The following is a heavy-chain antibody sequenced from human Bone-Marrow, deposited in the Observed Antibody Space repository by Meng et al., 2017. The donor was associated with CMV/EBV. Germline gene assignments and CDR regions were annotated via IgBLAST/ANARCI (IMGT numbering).Heavy chain of an antibody. CDR3: ARGGRQHRAKRGWFDP. CDR1: GGSFSGYY. D-gene: IGHD2-21*01. J-gene: IGHJ5*02. CDR2: TSHGGST. V-gene: IGHV4-34*01. Sequence: GSLRLSCAVYGGSFSGYYWSWIRQPPGKGLEWIGETSHGGSTNYNPSLKSRVTISVDTSKNQFSLKLSSVAAADTAVYYCARGGRQHRAKRGWFDPWGEGTLVTFSS.